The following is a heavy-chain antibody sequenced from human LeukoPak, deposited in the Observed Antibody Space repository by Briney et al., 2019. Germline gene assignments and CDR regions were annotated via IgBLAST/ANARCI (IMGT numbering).Heavy chain of an antibody. Sequence: SETLSLTCAVSGGSVSSGGYSWSWIRQPPGKGLEWIGYIYHSGSTYYNPSLKSRVTISVDRSKNQFSLKLSSVTAADTAVYYCARGYSSGWGGFDYWGQGTLVTVSS. CDR3: ARGYSSGWGGFDY. V-gene: IGHV4-30-2*01. CDR1: GGSVSSGGYS. D-gene: IGHD6-19*01. CDR2: IYHSGST. J-gene: IGHJ4*02.